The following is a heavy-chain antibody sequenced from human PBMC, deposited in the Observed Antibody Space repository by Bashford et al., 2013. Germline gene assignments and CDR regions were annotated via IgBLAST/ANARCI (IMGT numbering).Heavy chain of an antibody. V-gene: IGHV1-18*01. Sequence: ASVKVSCKASGYTFTSYGISWVRQAPGQGLEWMGWISAYNGNTNYAQKLQGRVTMTTDTSTSTAYMELRSLRSDDTAVYYCARDWTRRIQLWHGARFDPWGQGTLVTVSS. D-gene: IGHD5-18*01. CDR2: ISAYNGNT. CDR3: ARDWTRRIQLWHGARFDP. J-gene: IGHJ5*02. CDR1: GYTFTSYG.